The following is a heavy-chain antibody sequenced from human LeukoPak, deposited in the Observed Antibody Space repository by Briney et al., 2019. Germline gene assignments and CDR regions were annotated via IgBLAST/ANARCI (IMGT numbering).Heavy chain of an antibody. CDR2: IYTTGVT. V-gene: IGHV4-61*02. Sequence: PSESLSLTCSLAGDSISHGTSSWGWIRQPAGQGLEWIGRIYTTGVTNYNPSLKTRVTISVHPSLNQFSLNLTAVTAADTAVYYSAREFLASRRNWVDPWGQGTLVTVSS. D-gene: IGHD6-6*01. J-gene: IGHJ5*02. CDR1: GDSISHGTSS. CDR3: AREFLASRRNWVDP.